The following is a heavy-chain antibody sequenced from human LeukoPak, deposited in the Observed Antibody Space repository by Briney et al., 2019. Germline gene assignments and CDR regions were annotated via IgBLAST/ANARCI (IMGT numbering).Heavy chain of an antibody. CDR3: ARGDPSYDYGDR. D-gene: IGHD4-17*01. V-gene: IGHV1-8*02. Sequence: GASVKVSCKASGYTFTSYDINWVRQAPGQGLEWMGWINPNSGGTNYAQKFQGRVTMTRNTSISTAYMELSSLRSEDTAVYYCARGDPSYDYGDRWGQGTLVTVSS. J-gene: IGHJ5*02. CDR1: GYTFTSYD. CDR2: INPNSGGT.